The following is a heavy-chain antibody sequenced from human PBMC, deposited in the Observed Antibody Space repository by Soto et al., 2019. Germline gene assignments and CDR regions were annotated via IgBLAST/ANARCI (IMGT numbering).Heavy chain of an antibody. CDR1: GFTFSSYS. CDR3: ARDPMVRGVIISPCWFDP. Sequence: GGSLRLSCAASGFTFSSYSMNWVRQAPGKGLEWVSSISSSSSYIYYADSVKGRFTISRDNAKNSLYLQMNSLRAEDTAVYYCARDPMVRGVIISPCWFDPWGQGTLVTVSS. V-gene: IGHV3-21*01. CDR2: ISSSSSYI. J-gene: IGHJ5*02. D-gene: IGHD3-10*01.